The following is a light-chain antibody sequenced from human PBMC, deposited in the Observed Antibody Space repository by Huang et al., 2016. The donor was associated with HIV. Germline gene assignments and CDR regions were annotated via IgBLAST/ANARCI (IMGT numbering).Light chain of an antibody. V-gene: IGKV1-39*01. Sequence: DIQMTQSPSSLSASVGDRVTITCRASQNINSYLNWYQKKPGKAPELLIYAASTLYSGVPSRFSGSGSGTQFTLTITSLQPEDFATYYCQQRYDMQSFGQGTKLEI. J-gene: IGKJ2*01. CDR2: AAS. CDR3: QQRYDMQS. CDR1: QNINSY.